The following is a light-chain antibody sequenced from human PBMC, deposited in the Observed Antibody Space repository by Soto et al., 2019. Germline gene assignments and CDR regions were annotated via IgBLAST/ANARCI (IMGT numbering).Light chain of an antibody. CDR3: QPHNNWPVVT. Sequence: EMVMTQSPATLSVSPGERVTISCRASRSISSNLAWYQQKPGQAPRLLIYGASTRATGIPARFSGSGSGTEFTLTINSLQSEDFAMYYCQPHNNWPVVTFGGGTKV. J-gene: IGKJ4*01. CDR2: GAS. CDR1: RSISSN. V-gene: IGKV3-15*01.